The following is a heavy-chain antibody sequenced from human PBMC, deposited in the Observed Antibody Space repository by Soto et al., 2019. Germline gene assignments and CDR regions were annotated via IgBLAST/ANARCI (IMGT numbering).Heavy chain of an antibody. V-gene: IGHV3-21*04. CDR1: GFTFYNCN. D-gene: IGHD6-19*01. CDR2: FISRIDI. Sequence: PGGSLRLSCATSGFTFYNCNMNWVRQAPGKGLEWVSSFISRIDISNADSVMGRFTISRDNSKNTLYLQMDSLRAEDTAVYYCAKGVPGIAVAGTGYFQHWGQGTLVTVSS. J-gene: IGHJ1*01. CDR3: AKGVPGIAVAGTGYFQH.